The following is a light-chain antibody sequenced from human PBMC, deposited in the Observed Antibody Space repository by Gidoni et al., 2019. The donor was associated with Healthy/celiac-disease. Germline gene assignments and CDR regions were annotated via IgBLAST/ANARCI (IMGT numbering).Light chain of an antibody. J-gene: IGLJ1*01. V-gene: IGLV3-25*03. Sequence: SYELTQPPSVSVSHGQTARITCSGDALPKQYAYWYQQKPGQAPVLVIYKDSERPSGIPERFSGSSSGTTVTLTISGVQAEDEADYYCQSADSSGTYGVFGTGTKVTVL. CDR2: KDS. CDR3: QSADSSGTYGV. CDR1: ALPKQY.